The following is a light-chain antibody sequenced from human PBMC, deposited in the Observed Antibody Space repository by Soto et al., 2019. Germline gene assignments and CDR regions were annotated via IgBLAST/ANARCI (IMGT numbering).Light chain of an antibody. J-gene: IGKJ2*03. CDR2: DAS. V-gene: IGKV3-11*01. Sequence: EIVLTQSPATLSLSPGERVTLSCRASQSFSSYLAWYQQKPGQAPRLLIYDASKRATGIPARFSGRGSGTEFTLTISSLEPEDFTTYYCQQSSSTPYSFGQGTKLEIK. CDR1: QSFSSY. CDR3: QQSSSTPYS.